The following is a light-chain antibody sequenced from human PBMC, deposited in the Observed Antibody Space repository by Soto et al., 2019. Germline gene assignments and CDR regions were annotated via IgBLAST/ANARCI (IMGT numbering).Light chain of an antibody. CDR3: QQGDSFPFT. Sequence: EIVMTQSPVTLSVSPGERVTLSCRASQSVSSNLAWYQQKPGQAPSLLIYGAFTRATGIPARFSGTGSGTDFTLIINSLQPEDFATYFCQQGDSFPFTFGGGPRWIS. J-gene: IGKJ4*01. CDR1: QSVSSN. V-gene: IGKV3-15*01. CDR2: GAF.